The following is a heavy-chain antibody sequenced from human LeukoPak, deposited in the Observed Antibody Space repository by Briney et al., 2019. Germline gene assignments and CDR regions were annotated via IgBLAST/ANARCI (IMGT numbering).Heavy chain of an antibody. CDR2: INPNSGGT. Sequence: ASVKVSCKASGYTFTGYYMHWMRQAPGQGLEWMGWINPNSGGTNYAQKFQGRVTMTRDTSISTAYMELSRLRSDDTAVYYCARDGSIAVAGTSSVDYMDVWGKGTTVTVSS. V-gene: IGHV1-2*02. CDR3: ARDGSIAVAGTSSVDYMDV. J-gene: IGHJ6*03. D-gene: IGHD6-19*01. CDR1: GYTFTGYY.